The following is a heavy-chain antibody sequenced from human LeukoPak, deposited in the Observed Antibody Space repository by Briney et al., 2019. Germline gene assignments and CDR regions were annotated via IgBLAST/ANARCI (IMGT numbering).Heavy chain of an antibody. V-gene: IGHV4-39*01. D-gene: IGHD6-13*01. CDR2: IYYSGST. CDR3: VRHPAAGGTGFYGMDV. CDR1: GGSFSGYY. Sequence: SETLSLTCVVYGGSFSGYYWGWIRQPPGRGLEWIGTIYYSGSTYYNPSLRSRVTVSVDTSKNQFSLKVSSVTAADTAVYYCVRHPAAGGTGFYGMDVWGQGTTVTVSS. J-gene: IGHJ6*02.